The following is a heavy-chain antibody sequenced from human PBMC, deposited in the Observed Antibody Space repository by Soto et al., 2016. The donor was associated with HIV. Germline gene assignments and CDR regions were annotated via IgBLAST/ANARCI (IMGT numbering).Heavy chain of an antibody. CDR2: VNHNGNT. Sequence: QVRLQQWGAGLLKPSETLSPTCAVYGGSFSGHFWSWIRQSPGKGLEWIGEVNHNGNTNSNPSLRSRVTMSMDMSKMQFSLKLTSVTAADTAVYYCARGGLPYCSGGDCYRGGKQFWGQGSQVIVSS. V-gene: IGHV4-34*02. D-gene: IGHD2-15*01. J-gene: IGHJ4*02. CDR3: ARGGLPYCSGGDCYRGGKQF. CDR1: GGSFSGHF.